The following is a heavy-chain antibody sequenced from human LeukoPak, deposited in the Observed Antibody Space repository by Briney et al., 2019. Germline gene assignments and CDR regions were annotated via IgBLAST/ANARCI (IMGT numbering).Heavy chain of an antibody. J-gene: IGHJ4*02. CDR3: ARHDYDFWSGLFDF. CDR2: LYYTGNT. D-gene: IGHD3-3*01. V-gene: IGHV4-39*01. Sequence: PSETLSLTCSVSGGSISSSRVYWVWIRQPPGKGLEWIGSLYYTGNTYYNPSLNSRVTISIDTSQNQFSLKLTSVTAADTAVYYCARHDYDFWSGLFDFWGQGTLVTVSS. CDR1: GGSISSSRVY.